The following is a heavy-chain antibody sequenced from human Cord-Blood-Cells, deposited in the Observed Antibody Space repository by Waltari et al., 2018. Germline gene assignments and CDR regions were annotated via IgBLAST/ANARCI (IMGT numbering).Heavy chain of an antibody. Sequence: QVQLVQSGAEVKKPGASVKVSCKASGYTFTGYYMHWVRQAPGKGLEWMGWINPNSGGTNYAQKFQGRVTMTRDTSISTAYMELSRLRSDDTAVYYCARSKDYYGSGSYFDYWGQGTLVTVSS. V-gene: IGHV1-2*02. CDR1: GYTFTGYY. CDR2: INPNSGGT. D-gene: IGHD3-10*01. CDR3: ARSKDYYGSGSYFDY. J-gene: IGHJ4*02.